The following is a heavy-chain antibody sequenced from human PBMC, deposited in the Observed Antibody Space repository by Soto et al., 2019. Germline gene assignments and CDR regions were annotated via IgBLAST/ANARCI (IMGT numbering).Heavy chain of an antibody. V-gene: IGHV1-2*02. CDR3: AREGGGLLGYCSGGSCSDI. Sequence: XSVKFSRNACGHTSTCYYMHCMRHDPRQGPEWMGWINPNSGGTNYAQKFQGRVTMTRDTSISTAYMELSRLRSDDTAVYYCAREGGGLLGYCSGGSCSDIWGQGSIVTVSS. D-gene: IGHD2-15*01. J-gene: IGHJ3*02. CDR2: INPNSGGT. CDR1: GHTSTCYY.